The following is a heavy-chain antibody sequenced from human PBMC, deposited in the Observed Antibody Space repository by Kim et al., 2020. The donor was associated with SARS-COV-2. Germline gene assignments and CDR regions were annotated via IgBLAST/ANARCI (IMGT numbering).Heavy chain of an antibody. V-gene: IGHV3-53*01. Sequence: GGSLRHSCGVSGFSVGSKYMSWVRQAPGKGLEWVSALYSGGTTHYVDSVKGRFTISRDDSKNTLYLQMVSLRAEDTAVYYCARAVYPPDNYYYYYMDVWG. D-gene: IGHD3-10*01. CDR3: ARAVYPPDNYYYYYMDV. CDR1: GFSVGSKY. CDR2: LYSGGTT. J-gene: IGHJ6*03.